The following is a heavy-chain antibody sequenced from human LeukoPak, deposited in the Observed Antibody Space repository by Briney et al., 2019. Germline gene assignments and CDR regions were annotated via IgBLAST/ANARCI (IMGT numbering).Heavy chain of an antibody. CDR1: GGSISSGGYS. Sequence: SQTLSLTCAVSGGSISSGGYSWSWIRQPPGKGLEWIGEIYHSGSTNYNPSLKSRVTISVDKSKNQFSLKLSSVTAADTAVYYCARIGNYFFDYWGQGTLVTVST. J-gene: IGHJ4*02. CDR2: IYHSGST. V-gene: IGHV4-30-2*01. D-gene: IGHD1-1*01. CDR3: ARIGNYFFDY.